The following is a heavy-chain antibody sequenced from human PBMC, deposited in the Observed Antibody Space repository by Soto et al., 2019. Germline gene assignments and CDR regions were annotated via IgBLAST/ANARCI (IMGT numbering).Heavy chain of an antibody. Sequence: EVQLVESGGVVVQPGGSLRLSCAASGFTFDDYTMHWVRQAPGKGLEWVSLISWDGGSTYYADSVKGRFTISRDNSKNSLYLQMYSLRTEDTALYYCAKCGSGPYDAFDIWGQGTMVTVSS. J-gene: IGHJ3*02. CDR1: GFTFDDYT. V-gene: IGHV3-43*01. D-gene: IGHD2-15*01. CDR2: ISWDGGST. CDR3: AKCGSGPYDAFDI.